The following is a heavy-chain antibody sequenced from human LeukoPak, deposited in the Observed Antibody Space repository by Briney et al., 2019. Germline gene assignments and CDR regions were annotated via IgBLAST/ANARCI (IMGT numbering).Heavy chain of an antibody. D-gene: IGHD3-22*01. CDR1: GFTFDDYA. Sequence: SGGSLRLSCAASGFTFDDYAMHWVRQAPGKGLEGVSGISWNSGSIVRGDSVKGRITISRDNAKNSLYLQMNSLRAEDTALYYCAKPRYYDSSFPFDYWGQGTLVTVSS. CDR2: ISWNSGSI. CDR3: AKPRYYDSSFPFDY. J-gene: IGHJ4*02. V-gene: IGHV3-9*01.